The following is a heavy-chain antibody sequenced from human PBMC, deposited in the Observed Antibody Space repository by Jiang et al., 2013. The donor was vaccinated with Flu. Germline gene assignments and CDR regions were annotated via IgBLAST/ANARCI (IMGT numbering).Heavy chain of an antibody. D-gene: IGHD1-26*01. CDR2: IIPIFGTA. V-gene: IGHV1-69*01. CDR3: AREGPLPLPGSYFDY. CDR1: GGTFSSYA. Sequence: CKASGGTFSSYAISWVRQAPGQGLEWMGGIIPIFGTANYAQKFQGRVTITADESTSTAYMELSSLRSEDTAVYYCAREGPLPLPGSYFDYWGQGTLVTVSS. J-gene: IGHJ4*02.